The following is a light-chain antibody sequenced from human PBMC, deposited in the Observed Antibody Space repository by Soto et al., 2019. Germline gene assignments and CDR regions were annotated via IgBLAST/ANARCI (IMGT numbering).Light chain of an antibody. CDR1: QSVLYSSNNKNY. V-gene: IGKV4-1*01. J-gene: IGKJ4*01. CDR2: WAS. Sequence: DIVMTQSPDSLAVSLDERATINCKSSQSVLYSSNNKNYLTWYQQKPGQPPKLLIYWASTRESGVPDRFSGSGSGTDFTLTISSLQVEDVAVYYCQQYYSTPLTFGGGTKVEIK. CDR3: QQYYSTPLT.